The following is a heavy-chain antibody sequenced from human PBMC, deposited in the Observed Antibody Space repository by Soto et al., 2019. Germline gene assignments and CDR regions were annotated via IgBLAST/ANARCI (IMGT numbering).Heavy chain of an antibody. CDR1: GGTFSSLG. V-gene: IGHV1-69*01. Sequence: QVQLLQSGAEVKRPGSSVKVSCEASGGTFSSLGFTWVRQAPGQGLEWMGDIIPISGRTTFAQKFLGRVTITADESTRTTYMELTALTSDDTAIYYCATRGTQGRWLEFADYWGQGTLVTVSS. D-gene: IGHD5-12*01. J-gene: IGHJ4*02. CDR3: ATRGTQGRWLEFADY. CDR2: IIPISGRT.